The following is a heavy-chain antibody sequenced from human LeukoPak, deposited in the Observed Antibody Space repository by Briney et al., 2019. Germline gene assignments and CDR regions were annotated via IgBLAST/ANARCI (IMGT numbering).Heavy chain of an antibody. Sequence: SQTLSLTCTVSGGSISSGGYSWSWLRQHPGKGLEWIGYIYYSGSTYYNPSLKSRVTISVDTSKNQFSLKLNSVTAADTAVYYCARGRGEKTAYSSSWYQGYNWFDPWGQGTLVTVSS. D-gene: IGHD6-13*01. CDR1: GGSISSGGYS. CDR3: ARGRGEKTAYSSSWYQGYNWFDP. V-gene: IGHV4-31*03. J-gene: IGHJ5*02. CDR2: IYYSGST.